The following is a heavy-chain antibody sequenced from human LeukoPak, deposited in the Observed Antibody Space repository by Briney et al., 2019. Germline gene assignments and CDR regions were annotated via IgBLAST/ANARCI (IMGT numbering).Heavy chain of an antibody. CDR3: ASSGYGSGIDY. CDR2: IYYSGST. Sequence: SQTLSLTCTVSGGSISSGGYYWSWIRQPPGKGLEWIGYIYYSGSTYYNSSLKSRVTISVDTSKNQFSLKLSSVTAADTAVYYCASSGYGSGIDYWGRGTLVTVSS. J-gene: IGHJ4*02. D-gene: IGHD3-10*01. CDR1: GGSISSGGYY. V-gene: IGHV4-31*03.